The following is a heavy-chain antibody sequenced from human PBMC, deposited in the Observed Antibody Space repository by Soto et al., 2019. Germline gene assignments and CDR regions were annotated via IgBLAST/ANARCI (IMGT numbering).Heavy chain of an antibody. CDR1: GFTLSSYS. CDR3: ARDSAARYCSGGSCYGGAFDI. CDR2: ISSSSSYI. D-gene: IGHD2-15*01. Sequence: GGSLRLSCAASGFTLSSYSMNWVRQAPGKGLEWVSSISSSSSYIYYADSVKGRFTISRDNAKNSLYLQMNSLRAEDTAVYYCARDSAARYCSGGSCYGGAFDIWGQGTMVTVSS. V-gene: IGHV3-21*01. J-gene: IGHJ3*02.